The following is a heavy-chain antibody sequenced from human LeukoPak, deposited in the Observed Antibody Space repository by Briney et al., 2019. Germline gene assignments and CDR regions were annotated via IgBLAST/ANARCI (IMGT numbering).Heavy chain of an antibody. CDR3: ARNGGRGARPGVHYYDSSGYTY. Sequence: GGSLRLSCAASGFTFSSYGMHWVRQAPGKGLEWVAVIWYDGSNKYYADSVKGRFTISRDNSKSTLYLQMNSLRAEDTAVYYCARNGGRGARPGVHYYDSSGYTYWGQGTLVTVSS. V-gene: IGHV3-33*01. CDR2: IWYDGSNK. J-gene: IGHJ4*02. CDR1: GFTFSSYG. D-gene: IGHD3-22*01.